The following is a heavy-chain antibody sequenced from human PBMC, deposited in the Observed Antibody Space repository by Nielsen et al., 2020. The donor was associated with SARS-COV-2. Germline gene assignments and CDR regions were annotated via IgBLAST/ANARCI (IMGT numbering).Heavy chain of an antibody. CDR2: ISAYNGNT. Sequence: ASVKVSCKASGYTFTSYGISWVRQAPGQGLEWMGWISAYNGNTNYAQKLQGRVTMTTDTSTSTAYMELRSLRSDDTAVYYCARVDIVVVPAAHAGDYWGQGTLVTVSS. V-gene: IGHV1-18*04. CDR1: GYTFTSYG. J-gene: IGHJ4*02. CDR3: ARVDIVVVPAAHAGDY. D-gene: IGHD2-2*01.